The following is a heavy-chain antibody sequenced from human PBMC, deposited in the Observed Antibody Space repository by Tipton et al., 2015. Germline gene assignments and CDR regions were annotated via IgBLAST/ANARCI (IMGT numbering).Heavy chain of an antibody. CDR3: AKDKDYYENAYYFDY. Sequence: GSLRLSCAASGITFSSYAMNWVRQAPGKGLEWVSGISGSGGSTYYADSVKGRFTISKDDSKNTLYLEMNSLRADDTAVYYCAKDKDYYENAYYFDYWGQGALVTVSS. D-gene: IGHD3-22*01. CDR2: ISGSGGST. V-gene: IGHV3-23*01. J-gene: IGHJ4*02. CDR1: GITFSSYA.